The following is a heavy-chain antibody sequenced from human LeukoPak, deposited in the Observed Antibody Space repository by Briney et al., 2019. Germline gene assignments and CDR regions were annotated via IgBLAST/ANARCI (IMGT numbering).Heavy chain of an antibody. Sequence: PSGTLSLTCAVSGGSITTTNWWSWVRQPPGKGLEWIGEVHLSGATNYNPSLESRVSMSIDKSKNHLSLEVTSVTAADTAIYYCTGESGASSPFGFWGQGTLLTVSS. V-gene: IGHV4-4*02. CDR3: TGESGASSPFGF. D-gene: IGHD1-26*01. CDR2: VHLSGAT. J-gene: IGHJ4*02. CDR1: GGSITTTNW.